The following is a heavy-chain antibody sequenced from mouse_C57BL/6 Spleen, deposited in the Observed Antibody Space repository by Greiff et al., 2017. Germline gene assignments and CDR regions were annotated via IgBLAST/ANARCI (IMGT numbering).Heavy chain of an antibody. J-gene: IGHJ3*01. V-gene: IGHV1-42*01. D-gene: IGHD2-3*01. Sequence: EVQLVESGPELVQPGASVKISCKASGYSFTGYYMNWVKQSPEKSLEWIGEINPSTGGTTYNQKFKAKATLTVDKSSSTAYMQLKRLTSEDSAVYYCALDGYYGFAYWGQGTLVTVAA. CDR2: INPSTGGT. CDR3: ALDGYYGFAY. CDR1: GYSFTGYY.